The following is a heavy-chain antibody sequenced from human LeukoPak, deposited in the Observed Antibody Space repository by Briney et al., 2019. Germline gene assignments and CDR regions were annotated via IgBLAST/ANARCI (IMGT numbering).Heavy chain of an antibody. J-gene: IGHJ4*02. CDR1: GFTFSSYS. Sequence: GGSLRLSCAASGFTFSSYSMNWVRQAPGKGLEWVSSISSSSSYICYADSVKGRFTNSRDNAKNSLYLQMNSLRAEDAAVYYCARADYVWGGPYLFDFWGQGTLVTVSS. CDR3: ARADYVWGGPYLFDF. V-gene: IGHV3-21*01. D-gene: IGHD3-16*01. CDR2: ISSSSSYI.